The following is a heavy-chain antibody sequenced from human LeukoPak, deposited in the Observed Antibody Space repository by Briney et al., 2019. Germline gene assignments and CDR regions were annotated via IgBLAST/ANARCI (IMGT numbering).Heavy chain of an antibody. D-gene: IGHD4-17*01. CDR1: GGSISNYH. V-gene: IGHV4-4*07. Sequence: SETLSLTCNVSGGSISNYHWNWIRQSAGKGLEWVGRIHASGSSNYSPSLRRRVTLSLDTSKIQLSLKSNSVTAADTAVYYCARENRDGGDNRGGFLDIWGQGTPVTVSS. CDR3: ARENRDGGDNRGGFLDI. J-gene: IGHJ5*02. CDR2: IHASGSS.